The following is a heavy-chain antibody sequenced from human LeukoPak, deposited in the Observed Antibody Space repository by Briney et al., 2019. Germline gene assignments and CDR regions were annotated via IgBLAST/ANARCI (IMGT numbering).Heavy chain of an antibody. V-gene: IGHV4-39*02. CDR2: IDNIGST. Sequence: SETLSLTCTVSGGSISSSSYNWAWIRQPPGKGLEWIGNIDNIGSTYYNPSLQSRVTISVDKSKDQLSLKLNSVTATDTAIYYCARGRKYTSGYRVTELGSGYSDYWGQGTLVTVSS. J-gene: IGHJ4*02. CDR3: ARGRKYTSGYRVTELGSGYSDY. CDR1: GGSISSSSYN. D-gene: IGHD5-18*01.